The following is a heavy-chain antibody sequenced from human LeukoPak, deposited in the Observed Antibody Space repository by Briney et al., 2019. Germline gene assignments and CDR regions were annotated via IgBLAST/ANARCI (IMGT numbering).Heavy chain of an antibody. CDR3: AKRRGLELLYYYYMDV. Sequence: GGSLRLSCAASGFTFSSYEMNWVRQAPGKGLEWVSYISSFGSTIYYADSVKGRFTISRDNAKNSLYLQMNSLRAEDTAVYYCAKRRGLELLYYYYMDVWGKGTTVTVSS. J-gene: IGHJ6*03. CDR1: GFTFSSYE. V-gene: IGHV3-48*03. D-gene: IGHD1-7*01. CDR2: ISSFGSTI.